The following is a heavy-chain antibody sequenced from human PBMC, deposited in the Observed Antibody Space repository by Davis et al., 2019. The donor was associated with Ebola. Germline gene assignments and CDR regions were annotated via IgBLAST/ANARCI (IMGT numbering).Heavy chain of an antibody. V-gene: IGHV1-24*01. J-gene: IGHJ4*02. CDR3: ATGVKSDGAFDY. Sequence: ASVKVSCKVSGYTLTELSMHWVRQAPGKGLEWMGGFDPEGGETIYAQKFQGRVTMTEDTSTDTAYMELSSLRSEDTAVYYCATGVKSDGAFDYWGQGTLVTVSS. CDR2: FDPEGGET. CDR1: GYTLTELS. D-gene: IGHD4-17*01.